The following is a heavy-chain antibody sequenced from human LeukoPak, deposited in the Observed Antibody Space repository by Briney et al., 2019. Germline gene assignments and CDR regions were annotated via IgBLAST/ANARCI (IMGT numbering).Heavy chain of an antibody. D-gene: IGHD6-19*01. CDR3: ARSKQWLARGTPSYYYYYMDV. CDR2: INPNSGGT. V-gene: IGHV1-2*02. Sequence: GASVKVSCKASGYSFTGHYIQWVRQAPGQGLEWMGWINPNSGGTNYAQKFQGRVTMTRDTSISTAYMELSRLRSDDTAVYYCARSKQWLARGTPSYYYYYMDVWGKGTTVTISS. J-gene: IGHJ6*03. CDR1: GYSFTGHY.